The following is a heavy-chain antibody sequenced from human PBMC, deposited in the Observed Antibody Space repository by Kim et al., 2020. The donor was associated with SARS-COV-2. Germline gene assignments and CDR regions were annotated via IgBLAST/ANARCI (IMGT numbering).Heavy chain of an antibody. J-gene: IGHJ4*02. CDR1: GFTFSSYS. CDR2: ISSSSSYI. CDR3: ARSTEAYCGGDCYYFDY. Sequence: GGSLRLSCAASGFTFSSYSMNWVRQAPGKGLEWVSSISSSSSYIYYADSVKGRFTISRDNAKNSLYLQMNSLRAEDTAVYYCARSTEAYCGGDCYYFDYWGQGTLVTVSS. V-gene: IGHV3-21*01. D-gene: IGHD2-21*02.